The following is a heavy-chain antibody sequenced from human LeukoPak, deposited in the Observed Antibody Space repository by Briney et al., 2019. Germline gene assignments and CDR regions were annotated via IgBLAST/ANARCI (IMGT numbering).Heavy chain of an antibody. J-gene: IGHJ4*02. V-gene: IGHV3-30*02. CDR2: IRYDGSNK. D-gene: IGHD3-9*01. CDR1: GFTFSSYG. Sequence: GGSLRLSCAASGFTFSSYGVHWVRQAPGKGLEWVAFIRYDGSNKYYADSVKGRFTISRDNSKNTLYLQMNSLRAEDTAVYYCAKDQGLYLRYFDPPEGFDYWGQGTLVTVSS. CDR3: AKDQGLYLRYFDPPEGFDY.